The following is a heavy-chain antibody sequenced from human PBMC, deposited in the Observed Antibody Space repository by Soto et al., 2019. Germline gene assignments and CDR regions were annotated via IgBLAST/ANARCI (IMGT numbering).Heavy chain of an antibody. V-gene: IGHV1-2*04. Sequence: GASVKVCFKASGYPFTGYYMHLVRQAPGQGLEWMGWINPNSGGTNYAQKFQGWVTMTRDTSISTAYMELSRLRSDDTAVYYCARDLGAGEDGSYHYGMDVWGQGTTVTVSS. CDR1: GYPFTGYY. D-gene: IGHD3-16*01. CDR2: INPNSGGT. J-gene: IGHJ6*02. CDR3: ARDLGAGEDGSYHYGMDV.